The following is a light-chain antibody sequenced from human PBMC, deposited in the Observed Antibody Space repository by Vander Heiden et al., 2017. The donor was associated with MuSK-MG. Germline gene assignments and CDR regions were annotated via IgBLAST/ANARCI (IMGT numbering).Light chain of an antibody. CDR1: QSVLIRFNNKIH. CDR3: QQSYNTPRT. J-gene: IGKJ1*01. V-gene: IGKV4-1*01. Sequence: IVMAQSPDSRVVSLGEKDTINCKSSQSVLIRFNNKIHLDWYQQKPGQPPKLLIYWASSRESGVPERFSGSGSGTDFTLTISSLQAEDVATYYCQQSYNTPRTFGQGTKVXIK. CDR2: WAS.